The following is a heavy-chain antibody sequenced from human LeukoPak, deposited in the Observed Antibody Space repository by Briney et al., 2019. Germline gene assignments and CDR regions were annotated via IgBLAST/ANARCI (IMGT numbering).Heavy chain of an antibody. V-gene: IGHV3-23*01. CDR3: ARDMEVFTNYYDSSGYLDY. D-gene: IGHD3-22*01. Sequence: PGGSLRLSCAASGFTVSSNYMSWVRQAPGKGLEWVSAISGSDGSTYYADSVKGRFTISRDNSKNTLYLQMNSLRAEDTAVYYCARDMEVFTNYYDSSGYLDYWGQGTLVTVSS. CDR2: ISGSDGST. J-gene: IGHJ4*02. CDR1: GFTVSSNY.